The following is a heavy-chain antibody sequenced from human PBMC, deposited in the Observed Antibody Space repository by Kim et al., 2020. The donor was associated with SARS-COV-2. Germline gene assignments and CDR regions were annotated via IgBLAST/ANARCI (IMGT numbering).Heavy chain of an antibody. CDR3: ARHVQSHNNWEIFDY. D-gene: IGHD1-1*01. Sequence: SETLSLTCSVSGGSISGYYWSWTRQTPGKGLEWIGYISYSGITNYNPSLNSRVTISIDPSLIQLSLQLSSVTAADTAVYYCARHVQSHNNWEIFDYWGQG. CDR2: ISYSGIT. J-gene: IGHJ4*02. CDR1: GGSISGYY. V-gene: IGHV4-59*08.